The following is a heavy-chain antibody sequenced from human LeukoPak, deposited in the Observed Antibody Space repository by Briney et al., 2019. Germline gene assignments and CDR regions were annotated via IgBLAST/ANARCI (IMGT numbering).Heavy chain of an antibody. J-gene: IGHJ4*02. D-gene: IGHD3-16*02. Sequence: GSLRLSCAASGFTFSSYWMSWIRQPPGKGLEWVGYISYSGSTNYNPSLKSRVNISVDTSKNQLSLKLNSVTAADTAVYYCARYIWGSYPTFEDYWGQGSLVTVSS. V-gene: IGHV4-59*01. CDR3: ARYIWGSYPTFEDY. CDR2: ISYSGST. CDR1: GFTFSSYW.